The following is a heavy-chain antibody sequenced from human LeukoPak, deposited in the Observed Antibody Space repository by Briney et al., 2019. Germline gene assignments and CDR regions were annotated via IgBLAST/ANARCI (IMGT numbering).Heavy chain of an antibody. CDR3: AREAAR. J-gene: IGHJ4*02. CDR1: GGSLSSSSYY. Sequence: SETLSLTCTVSGGSLSSSSYYWGWLRQPPGKGLEWIGSIYYSGSTYYNPSLKSRVTISVDTSKNQFSLKLSSVTAADTAVYYCAREAARWGQGTLVTVSS. V-gene: IGHV4-39*07. CDR2: IYYSGST.